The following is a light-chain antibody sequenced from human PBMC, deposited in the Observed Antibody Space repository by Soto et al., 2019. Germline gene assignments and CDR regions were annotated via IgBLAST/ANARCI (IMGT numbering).Light chain of an antibody. CDR1: QSVSRN. J-gene: IGKJ1*01. CDR2: GAS. Sequence: EIVMTQSPVTLSVSPGARATLSCRAGQSVSRNLAWYQQKPGQAPRLLIYGASTRATGIPARFSGSGSGTEGTLSISSLQSEDCAVYYCQQYNSWTLTFGQGTKVDIK. CDR3: QQYNSWTLT. V-gene: IGKV3-15*01.